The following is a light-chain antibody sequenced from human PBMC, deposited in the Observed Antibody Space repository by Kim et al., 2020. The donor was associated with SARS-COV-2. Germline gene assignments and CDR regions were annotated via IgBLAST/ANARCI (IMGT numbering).Light chain of an antibody. V-gene: IGKV1-17*03. Sequence: SASVGDRVTITCRASQGISSYLDWFQQKPGRAPKRLIMATSSLQRGVPSRFSGSGSGTEFTLTIKSLQPEDFATYYCLQHNTYPYTFGQGTKLEI. CDR3: LQHNTYPYT. CDR1: QGISSY. CDR2: ATS. J-gene: IGKJ2*01.